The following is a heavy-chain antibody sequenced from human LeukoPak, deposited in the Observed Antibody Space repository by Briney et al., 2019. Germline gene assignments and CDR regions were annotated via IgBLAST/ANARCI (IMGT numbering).Heavy chain of an antibody. J-gene: IGHJ3*02. V-gene: IGHV3-21*01. CDR1: GVTFSSYS. D-gene: IGHD2-2*02. Sequence: GGSLRLSCAASGVTFSSYSMNWVRQAPGKGLEWVSSISSSSTYIYYADSLKGRFTISRDNAKNSLSLQMNSLRAEDTAVYYCARDTHCSSTSCYNAFDIWGQGTMVTVSS. CDR3: ARDTHCSSTSCYNAFDI. CDR2: ISSSSTYI.